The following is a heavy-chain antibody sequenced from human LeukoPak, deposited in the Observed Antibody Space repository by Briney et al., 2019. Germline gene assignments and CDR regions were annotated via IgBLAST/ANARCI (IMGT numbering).Heavy chain of an antibody. Sequence: RESLKISCKGSGFSFTSYWIAWVRQMPGEGLECMGIIYPTDSETRYSPPFQDQVTISADKSISTAYLQWNSLKASDTALYYCASAIVEVPAADHAFDIWGQGTMVIVSS. V-gene: IGHV5-51*01. CDR2: IYPTDSET. J-gene: IGHJ3*02. CDR3: ASAIVEVPAADHAFDI. D-gene: IGHD2-2*01. CDR1: GFSFTSYW.